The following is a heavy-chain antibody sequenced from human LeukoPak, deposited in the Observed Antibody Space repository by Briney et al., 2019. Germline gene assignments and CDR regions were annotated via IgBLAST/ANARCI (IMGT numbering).Heavy chain of an antibody. CDR1: GFTLSNYW. Sequence: GGSLRLSCEGSGFTLSNYWMNWVRLAPGKGLEWVANINKDGSDKNYLDSVKGRFTISRDNAKNSQYLQMASLRVEDTAVYYCTTLSAAAIDYWGQGTLVTVSS. V-gene: IGHV3-7*01. D-gene: IGHD6-13*01. CDR2: INKDGSDK. J-gene: IGHJ4*02. CDR3: TTLSAAAIDY.